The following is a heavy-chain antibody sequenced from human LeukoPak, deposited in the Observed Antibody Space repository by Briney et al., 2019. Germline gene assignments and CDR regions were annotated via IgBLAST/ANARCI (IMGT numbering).Heavy chain of an antibody. D-gene: IGHD2/OR15-2a*01. V-gene: IGHV4-31*03. Sequence: SETLSLTCTVSGGAISSGGYYWSWIRQHPGKGLEWIGYIYYSGSTYYNPSLKSRVTISVDTSKNQFSLKLSSVTAADTAVYYCARDQTTWNYYYYGMDVWGQGTTVTVSS. CDR3: ARDQTTWNYYYYGMDV. J-gene: IGHJ6*02. CDR2: IYYSGST. CDR1: GGAISSGGYY.